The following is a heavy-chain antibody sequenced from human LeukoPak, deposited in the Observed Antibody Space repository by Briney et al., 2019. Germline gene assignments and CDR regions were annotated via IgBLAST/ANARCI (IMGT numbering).Heavy chain of an antibody. CDR1: GYTFTGYY. CDR3: ARAYGSGTNYKDYFDE. CDR2: INPNSGGT. V-gene: IGHV1-2*02. Sequence: ASVKVSCKASGYTFTGYYMHWVRQAPGQGLEWMGWINPNSGGTNYAQKFQGSVTMTRDTSINTAYMELSRLRSDDTAMYYCARAYGSGTNYKDYFDEWGQGTLVAVSS. D-gene: IGHD3-10*01. J-gene: IGHJ4*02.